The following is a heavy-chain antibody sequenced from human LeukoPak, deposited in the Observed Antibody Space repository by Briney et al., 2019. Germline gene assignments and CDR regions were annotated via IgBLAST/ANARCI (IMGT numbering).Heavy chain of an antibody. V-gene: IGHV4-38-2*02. J-gene: IGHJ4*02. CDR2: IYHSGST. D-gene: IGHD3-22*01. Sequence: SVTLSLTCTVSGYSISSGYYWGWIRQPPGKGLEWIGSIYHSGSTYYNPSLKSRVTISVDTSKNQFSLKLSSVTAADTAVNYCARGIPRADSSGYTEFDYWGQGTLVTVSS. CDR1: GYSISSGYY. CDR3: ARGIPRADSSGYTEFDY.